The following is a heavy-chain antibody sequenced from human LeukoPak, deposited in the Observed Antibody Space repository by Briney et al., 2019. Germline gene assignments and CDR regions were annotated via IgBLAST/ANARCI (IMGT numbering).Heavy chain of an antibody. D-gene: IGHD1-14*01. CDR3: AKSGLNRFDY. CDR1: GFTFSSYG. V-gene: IGHV3-23*01. CDR2: ISGSGSGGST. Sequence: GGSLRLSCAASGFTFSSYGMHWVRQAPGKGLEWVSGISGSGSGGSTYYADSVKGRFTISRDNSKNTLYLQMNSLRAEDTAVYYCAKSGLNRFDYWGQGTLVTVSS. J-gene: IGHJ4*02.